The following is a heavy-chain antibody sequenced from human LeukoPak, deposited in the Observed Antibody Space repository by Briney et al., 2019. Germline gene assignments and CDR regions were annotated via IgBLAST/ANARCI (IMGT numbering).Heavy chain of an antibody. Sequence: PGGSLRLSCAVSGFTFSSYSMSWVRQPPGKGLEWVSVIYSGGGTYYAYSVKGRFTSSRHNSKNTLYLQIDSLIAEHTAVYYCASSVVPAAPVTDYWGEGTLVTVSP. V-gene: IGHV3-53*01. CDR3: ASSVVPAAPVTDY. CDR1: GFTFSSYS. J-gene: IGHJ4*02. CDR2: IYSGGGT. D-gene: IGHD2-2*01.